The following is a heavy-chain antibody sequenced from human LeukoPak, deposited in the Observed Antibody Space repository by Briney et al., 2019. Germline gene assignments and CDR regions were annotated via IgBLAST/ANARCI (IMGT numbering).Heavy chain of an antibody. CDR3: AKSYDSSGYYYAPDAFDI. CDR2: ISGSGGST. D-gene: IGHD3-22*01. V-gene: IGHV3-23*01. J-gene: IGHJ3*02. CDR1: GFTLNSYA. Sequence: GGSLRPPCAASGFTLNSYAMSWVRQAPGKGLEGVSAISGSGGSTYYADSVKGRFTISRDNSKNTLYLQMNSLRAEDTAVYYCAKSYDSSGYYYAPDAFDIWGQGTMVTVSS.